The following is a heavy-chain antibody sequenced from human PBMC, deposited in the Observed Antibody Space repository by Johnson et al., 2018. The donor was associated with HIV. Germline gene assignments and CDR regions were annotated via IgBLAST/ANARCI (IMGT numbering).Heavy chain of an antibody. J-gene: IGHJ3*01. Sequence: MQLVESGGGLVQTGGSLRLSCAASGFSLSNYWMSWVRQAPGKGLEWVANIKQDGSEKYYVDSVKGRFTASRDNAKNSLYLQMNSLRAEDTAVYYCAREELEPDVFDVWGQGTMVTVSS. D-gene: IGHD1-1*01. CDR3: AREELEPDVFDV. V-gene: IGHV3-7*01. CDR1: GFSLSNYW. CDR2: IKQDGSEK.